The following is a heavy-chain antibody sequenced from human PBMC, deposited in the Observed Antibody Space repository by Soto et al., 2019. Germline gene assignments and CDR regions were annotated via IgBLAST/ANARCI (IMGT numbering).Heavy chain of an antibody. D-gene: IGHD3-16*01. CDR3: AHTYPPGFDI. CDR1: GFSLSTSKVG. Sequence: QITLKESGPTLVKPTQTLTLTCTFSGFSLSTSKVGVGWIRQPPGRALEWLAVIYWDDDKRYSPSLNNRLTIXXDTSKNQVVLTVTNMDPVDTATYCCAHTYPPGFDIWGQGTMVTVSS. J-gene: IGHJ3*02. V-gene: IGHV2-5*02. CDR2: IYWDDDK.